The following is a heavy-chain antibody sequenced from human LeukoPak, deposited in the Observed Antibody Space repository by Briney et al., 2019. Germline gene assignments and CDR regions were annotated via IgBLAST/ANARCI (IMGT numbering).Heavy chain of an antibody. CDR1: GYSFTSYW. CDR3: ARRGPYGYFDY. J-gene: IGHJ4*02. V-gene: IGHV5-51*01. D-gene: IGHD4-17*01. Sequence: GGSLKISFKGSGYSFTSYWIGWVRPMPGKGLEGMGIIYPGDSDTRYSPSFQGQVTISADKSISTAYLQWSSLKASDTAMYYCARRGPYGYFDYWGQGTLVTVSS. CDR2: IYPGDSDT.